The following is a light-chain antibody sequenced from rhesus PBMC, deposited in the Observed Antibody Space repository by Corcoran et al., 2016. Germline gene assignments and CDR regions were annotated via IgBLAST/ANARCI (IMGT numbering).Light chain of an antibody. J-gene: IGLJ1*01. V-gene: IGLV2-23*01. Sequence: QAALTQPPSVSGSPGQSVTISCTGTSSDIGGYNYVSWYQQHPGKAPKLMIYDVSKRPSGVSDRFSGSKSGNTASLTISGLQAEDEADYYCSSHAGSYTYIFGAGTRLTVL. CDR1: SSDIGGYNY. CDR2: DVS. CDR3: SSHAGSYTYI.